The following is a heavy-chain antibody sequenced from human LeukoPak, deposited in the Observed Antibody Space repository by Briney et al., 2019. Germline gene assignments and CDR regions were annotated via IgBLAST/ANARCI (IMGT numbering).Heavy chain of an antibody. CDR3: ATSNKYSYAY. Sequence: SETLSLTCAVYGGSLSGYYWSWIRQPPGKGLEWIGEINHSGSTNYNPSLKSRVTISVDTSKNQFSLKLSSVTAADTAVYYCATSNKYSYAYWGQGTLVTVSS. D-gene: IGHD5-18*01. CDR2: INHSGST. J-gene: IGHJ4*02. V-gene: IGHV4-34*01. CDR1: GGSLSGYY.